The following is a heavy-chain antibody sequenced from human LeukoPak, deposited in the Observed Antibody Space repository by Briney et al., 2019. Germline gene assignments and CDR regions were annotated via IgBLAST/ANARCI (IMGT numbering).Heavy chain of an antibody. CDR1: GGSISSSSYY. D-gene: IGHD6-13*01. J-gene: IGHJ5*02. CDR2: IYYSGST. V-gene: IGHV4-39*07. Sequence: PSETLSLTCTVSGGSISSSSYYWGWIRQPPGKGLEWIGSIYYSGSTYYNPSLKSRVTISVDTSKNQFSLKLSSVTAADTAVYYCARGLRAAAGPGGRVWFDPWGQGTLVTVSS. CDR3: ARGLRAAAGPGGRVWFDP.